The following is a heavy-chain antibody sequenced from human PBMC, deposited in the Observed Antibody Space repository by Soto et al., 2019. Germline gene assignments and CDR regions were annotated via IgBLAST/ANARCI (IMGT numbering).Heavy chain of an antibody. CDR1: EYRFTSHT. V-gene: IGHV1-3*01. J-gene: IGHJ3*02. CDR2: IIVGSGNT. Sequence: QVKLVQSGAEVKKPGASVRLSCKSSEYRFTSHTIHWVRQAPGQGLEWMGWIIVGSGNTKYSQNFQGRLTITRDTSARTVYMDLSSRRSEDTAVYYCARLGFCGGNSCYPLEIWGQVTMVIVAS. D-gene: IGHD2-15*01. CDR3: ARLGFCGGNSCYPLEI.